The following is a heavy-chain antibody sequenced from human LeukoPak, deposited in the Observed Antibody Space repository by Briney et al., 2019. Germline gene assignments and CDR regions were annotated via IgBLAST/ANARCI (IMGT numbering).Heavy chain of an antibody. D-gene: IGHD3-10*01. Sequence: PGGSLRLSCAASGFTVSSNYMSWVRQAPGKGLEWVSDINSGGSTYYADSVKGRFTISRHNSKNTLYLQMNSLRAEDTAVYYWARDQRITMVRAVITYYGMDVWGQGTTVTASS. J-gene: IGHJ6*02. CDR2: INSGGST. CDR1: GFTVSSNY. CDR3: ARDQRITMVRAVITYYGMDV. V-gene: IGHV3-53*04.